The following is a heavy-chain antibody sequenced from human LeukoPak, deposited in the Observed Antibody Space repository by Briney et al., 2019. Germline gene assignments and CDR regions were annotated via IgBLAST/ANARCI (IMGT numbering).Heavy chain of an antibody. CDR3: ARSVEGYCRGGSCYYYSYYMDV. D-gene: IGHD2-15*01. V-gene: IGHV4-59*01. Sequence: SETLSLTCTVSGGFISNYYWSWLRQPPGKGLGWIGYIYYSWSTNYNPSLKSRVTISVDTSKNQFSLKLSSVTAADTAVYYCARSVEGYCRGGSCYYYSYYMDVWGKGTTVTVSS. J-gene: IGHJ6*03. CDR1: GGFISNYY. CDR2: IYYSWST.